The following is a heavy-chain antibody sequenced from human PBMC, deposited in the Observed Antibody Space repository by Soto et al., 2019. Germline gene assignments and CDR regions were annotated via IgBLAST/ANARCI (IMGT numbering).Heavy chain of an antibody. CDR1: GYRFIDYY. CDR3: TKKGGGPFPFDP. Sequence: SVKDSFKASGYRFIDYYIHWVRQAPGQGLEWMGWISPRSGGTNYAQKFRGRVTITSDTSINNAYMELTSLSSDDTAVYYCTKKGGGPFPFDPWGQGTRVTVSS. CDR2: ISPRSGGT. V-gene: IGHV1-2*02. J-gene: IGHJ5*02. D-gene: IGHD3-10*01.